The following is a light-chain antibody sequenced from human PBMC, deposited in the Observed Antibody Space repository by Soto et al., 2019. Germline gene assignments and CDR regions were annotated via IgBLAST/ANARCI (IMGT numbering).Light chain of an antibody. CDR1: QYVGTR. J-gene: IGKJ1*01. Sequence: EIVLTQSPATLSSSPGETATLSCRASQYVGTRLAWYQHKPAQAPRLLIYYMSKRATGIPARFSGSGSGTDFTLTISNLAPEDFGVYYCHQRQSWPRTFGQGTKVEIK. CDR3: HQRQSWPRT. V-gene: IGKV3-11*01. CDR2: YMS.